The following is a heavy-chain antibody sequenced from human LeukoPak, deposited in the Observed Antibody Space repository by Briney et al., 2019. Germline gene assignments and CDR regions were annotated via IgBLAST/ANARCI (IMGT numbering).Heavy chain of an antibody. Sequence: ASVKVSCKASGGTFSSYAISWVRQAPGQGLEWMGGIIPIFGTANYAQKFQGRVTITADESTSTAYMELSGLRSEDTAVYYCARESGWYSTWIDYWGQGTLVTVSS. D-gene: IGHD6-19*01. V-gene: IGHV1-69*13. J-gene: IGHJ4*02. CDR3: ARESGWYSTWIDY. CDR1: GGTFSSYA. CDR2: IIPIFGTA.